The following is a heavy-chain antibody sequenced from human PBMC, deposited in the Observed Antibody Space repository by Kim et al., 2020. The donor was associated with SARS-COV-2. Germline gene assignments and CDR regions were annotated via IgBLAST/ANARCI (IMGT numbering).Heavy chain of an antibody. CDR1: GGSFSGYY. V-gene: IGHV4-34*01. CDR3: ARVGLYGSGSIRLDAFDI. Sequence: SETLSLTCAVYGGSFSGYYWSWIRQPPGKGLEWIGEINHSGSTNYNPSLKSRVTISVDTSKNQFSLKLSSVTAADTAVYYCARVGLYGSGSIRLDAFDIWGQGTMVTVSS. D-gene: IGHD3-10*01. CDR2: INHSGST. J-gene: IGHJ3*02.